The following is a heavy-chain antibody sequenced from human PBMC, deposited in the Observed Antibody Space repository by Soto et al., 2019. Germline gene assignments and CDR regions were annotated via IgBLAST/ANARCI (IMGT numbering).Heavy chain of an antibody. CDR3: AGTTGPDDAFDI. CDR1: GGTFSSYA. D-gene: IGHD1-1*01. Sequence: GASVKVSCKASGGTFSSYAISWVRQAPGQGLEWMGGIIPIFGTANYAQKFQGRVTITADESTSTAYMELSGLRSEDTAVYYCAGTTGPDDAFDIWGQGTMVTVSS. J-gene: IGHJ3*02. CDR2: IIPIFGTA. V-gene: IGHV1-69*13.